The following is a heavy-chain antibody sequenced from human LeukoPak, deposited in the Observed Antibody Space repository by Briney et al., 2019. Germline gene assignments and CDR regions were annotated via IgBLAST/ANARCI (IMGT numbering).Heavy chain of an antibody. D-gene: IGHD3-22*01. Sequence: SGGSLRLSCAASGFTFSSYAMSWVRQAPGKGLEWVSVISGSDGSTYYADSVKGRFTISRDNSKNTLYLQMSSLRAEDTAVYYCAKDKKYYDSSGSPYYYYGMDVWGQGTTVTVSS. CDR2: ISGSDGST. J-gene: IGHJ6*02. V-gene: IGHV3-23*01. CDR3: AKDKKYYDSSGSPYYYYGMDV. CDR1: GFTFSSYA.